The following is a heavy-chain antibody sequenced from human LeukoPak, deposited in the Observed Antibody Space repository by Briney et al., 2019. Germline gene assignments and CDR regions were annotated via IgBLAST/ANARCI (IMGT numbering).Heavy chain of an antibody. CDR1: GGSISSYY. CDR3: ARLNHYYGSATEYNWFDP. V-gene: IGHV4-59*08. Sequence: SETLSLTCTVSGGSISSYYWSWIRQPPGKGLEWIGYIYYSGSTNYNPSRKSRVTISVDTSKNQFSLKLSSVTAADTAVYYCARLNHYYGSATEYNWFDPWGQGTLVTVSS. CDR2: IYYSGST. D-gene: IGHD3-10*01. J-gene: IGHJ5*02.